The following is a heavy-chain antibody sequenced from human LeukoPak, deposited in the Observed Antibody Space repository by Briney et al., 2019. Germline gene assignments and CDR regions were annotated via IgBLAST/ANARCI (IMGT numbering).Heavy chain of an antibody. Sequence: PSETLSLTCTVSGGSISSYYWSWIRQPPGKGLEWIGYIYYSGTTNYNPSLKSRVTISLDTSKSQFSLKLSSVTAADTAVYYCARGLGVVTATLDYWGQGTLVTVSS. J-gene: IGHJ4*02. CDR3: ARGLGVVTATLDY. CDR1: GGSISSYY. V-gene: IGHV4-59*01. D-gene: IGHD2-21*02. CDR2: IYYSGTT.